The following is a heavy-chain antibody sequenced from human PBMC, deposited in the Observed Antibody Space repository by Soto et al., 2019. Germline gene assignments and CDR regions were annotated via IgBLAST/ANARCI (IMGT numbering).Heavy chain of an antibody. CDR2: IYHRGNT. Sequence: PSETLFLTFTVSGATVSSDAYYWSWIRQPRGRGLEWIGNIYHRGNTYYSPSLKSGLVIGLDTSKNQFSLSLSSVTAADTAVYFCAAGEASSRNLAPYYLDFWGQGTLVTVSS. D-gene: IGHD6-13*01. J-gene: IGHJ4*02. CDR1: GATVSSDAYY. CDR3: AAGEASSRNLAPYYLDF. V-gene: IGHV4-31*03.